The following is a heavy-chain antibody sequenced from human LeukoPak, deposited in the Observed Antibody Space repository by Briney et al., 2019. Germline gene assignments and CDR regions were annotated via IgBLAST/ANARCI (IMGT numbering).Heavy chain of an antibody. CDR3: ATAPPKSSGYPFDY. J-gene: IGHJ4*02. CDR1: GDSISSSLYY. V-gene: IGHV4-39*07. D-gene: IGHD3-22*01. CDR2: IYYSGGP. Sequence: SETLSLTCSVSGDSISSSLYYWGWVRQPPGKGLEWIASIYYSGGPYYNPSLKSRVTISVDTSKNQFSLKLSSVTAADTAVYYCATAPPKSSGYPFDYWGQGTLVTVSS.